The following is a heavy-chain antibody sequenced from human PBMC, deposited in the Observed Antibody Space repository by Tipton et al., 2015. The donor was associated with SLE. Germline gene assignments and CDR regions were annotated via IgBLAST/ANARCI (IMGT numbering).Heavy chain of an antibody. CDR2: TYPSGNT. CDR1: GGSISSGSYY. V-gene: IGHV4-61*02. D-gene: IGHD3-10*01. J-gene: IGHJ6*03. Sequence: TLSLTCTVSGGSISSGSYYWSWIRQPAGKGLEWIGRTYPSGNTHYNPSLKSRVTISVDTSKNQFSLKLSSVTAADTAVYFCARVQYGGYYFYYMDVWGMGTTVTVSS. CDR3: ARVQYGGYYFYYMDV.